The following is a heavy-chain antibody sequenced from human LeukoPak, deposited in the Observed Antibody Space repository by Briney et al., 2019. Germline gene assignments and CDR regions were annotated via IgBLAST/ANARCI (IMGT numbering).Heavy chain of an antibody. Sequence: GGSLRLSCAASEFTFCNFWRSCVRQAPGKGLEWVANIRPDGIARFYVDSVKGRFTISRDNAKNSLFLQMNSLRVEDTAVYYCVTPFADSRGYWGRGSPVTVSS. CDR1: EFTFCNFW. CDR3: VTPFADSRGY. D-gene: IGHD3-16*01. V-gene: IGHV3-7*02. J-gene: IGHJ4*02. CDR2: IRPDGIAR.